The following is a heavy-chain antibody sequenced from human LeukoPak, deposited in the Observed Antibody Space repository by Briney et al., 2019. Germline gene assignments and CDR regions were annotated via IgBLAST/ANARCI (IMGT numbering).Heavy chain of an antibody. J-gene: IGHJ4*02. CDR3: ARAPFSSSFYFDY. D-gene: IGHD6-6*01. CDR1: GGSFSGYY. V-gene: IGHV4-59*12. CDR2: IYYSGST. Sequence: SETLSLTCAVYGGSFSGYYWSWIRQPPGKGLEWIGYIYYSGSTYYNPSLKSRVTISVDTSKNQFSLKLSSMTAADTAVYYCARAPFSSSFYFDYWGQGTLVTVSS.